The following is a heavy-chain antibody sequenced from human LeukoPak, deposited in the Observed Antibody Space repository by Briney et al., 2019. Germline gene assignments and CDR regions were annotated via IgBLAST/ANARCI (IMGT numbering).Heavy chain of an antibody. J-gene: IGHJ5*02. D-gene: IGHD3-3*01. Sequence: PGRSLRLSCTASGFTFGDYAMSWVRQAPGKGLEWVGFISSKAYGGTTEYAASVKGRFTISRDDSKSIAYLQMNSLKTEDTAVYYCTRDLEGSDYDFWSGYFNWFDPWGQGTLVTVSS. CDR3: TRDLEGSDYDFWSGYFNWFDP. CDR2: ISSKAYGGTT. CDR1: GFTFGDYA. V-gene: IGHV3-49*04.